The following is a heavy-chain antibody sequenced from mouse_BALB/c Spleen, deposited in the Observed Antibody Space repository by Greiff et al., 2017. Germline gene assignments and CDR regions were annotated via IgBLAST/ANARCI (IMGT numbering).Heavy chain of an antibody. CDR3: ARCGNYQYWYFDV. Sequence: EVQVVESGGGLVKPGGSLKLSCAASGFTFSDYYMYWVRQTPEKRLEWVATISDGGSYTYYPDSVKGRFTISRDNAKNNLYLQMSSLKSEDTAMYYCARCGNYQYWYFDVWGAGTTVTVSS. CDR1: GFTFSDYY. J-gene: IGHJ1*01. CDR2: ISDGGSYT. V-gene: IGHV5-4*02. D-gene: IGHD2-1*01.